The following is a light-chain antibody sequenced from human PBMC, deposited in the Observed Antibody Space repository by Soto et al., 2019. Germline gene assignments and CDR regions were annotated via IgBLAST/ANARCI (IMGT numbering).Light chain of an antibody. CDR3: QQRSNWGHT. CDR2: DAS. J-gene: IGKJ4*01. CDR1: QSVSSY. Sequence: EIVLTQSPATLSLSPGERATLSCRASQSVSSYLAWYQQKPGQAPRLLIYDASNRATGIPARFSGSGSGTDFTLANSSLEPEDFAVYYCQQRSNWGHTFGGGTKVELK. V-gene: IGKV3-11*01.